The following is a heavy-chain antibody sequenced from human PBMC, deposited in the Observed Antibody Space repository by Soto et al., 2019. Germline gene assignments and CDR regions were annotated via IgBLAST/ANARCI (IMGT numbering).Heavy chain of an antibody. V-gene: IGHV3-48*01. J-gene: IGHJ4*02. D-gene: IGHD2-2*01. CDR3: ARGRGYCSGTTCQRVFLGYFDS. CDR2: ISSGSDTI. Sequence: GGSLRLSCAASGFTFNTYTMNWVRQAPGKGLEWVSYISSGSDTIYYTDSVKGRFTVSRDNAENSLYLQMNSLRAEDTAVYYCARGRGYCSGTTCQRVFLGYFDSWGQGTLVTVSS. CDR1: GFTFNTYT.